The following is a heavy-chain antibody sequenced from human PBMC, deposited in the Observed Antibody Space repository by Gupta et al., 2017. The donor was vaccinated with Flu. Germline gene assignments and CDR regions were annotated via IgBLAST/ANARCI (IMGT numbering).Heavy chain of an antibody. CDR1: GFTFSNYA. CDR3: AKGSYSVGL. CDR2: VSGSGDNT. V-gene: IGHV3-23*01. J-gene: IGHJ4*02. Sequence: EVQMLESGGGLVQPGGSLRLSCAASGFTFSNYAMGWVRQAPGKGLEWVSGVSGSGDNTYYADSVKGRFTISRDNSKNTLYPQMNSLRAEDTAVYYCAKGSYSVGLWGQGTLVTVSS. D-gene: IGHD5-18*01.